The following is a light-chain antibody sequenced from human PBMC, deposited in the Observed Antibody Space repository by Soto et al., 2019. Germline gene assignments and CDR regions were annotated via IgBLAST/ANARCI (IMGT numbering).Light chain of an antibody. CDR3: QKYQSAPLT. J-gene: IGKJ4*01. CDR1: QDIQYS. CDR2: GAS. V-gene: IGKV1-27*01. Sequence: DIQMTQSPSSLSASVGDTVTLTCRASQDIQYSLAWYQQKPGKAPSLLIFGASFLQPGVASRFNGSGSATEFTLTISSLQPEDVATYYCQKYQSAPLTFGGGTKVEIK.